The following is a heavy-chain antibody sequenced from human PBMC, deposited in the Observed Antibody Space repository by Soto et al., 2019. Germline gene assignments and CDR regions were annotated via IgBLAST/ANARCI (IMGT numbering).Heavy chain of an antibody. V-gene: IGHV1-69*04. CDR1: GGTFSSYT. J-gene: IGHJ6*02. D-gene: IGHD2-15*01. Sequence: SVKVSCKASGGTFSSYTISWVRQAPGQGLEWMGRIIPILGIANYAQKFQGRVTITADKSTSTAYMELSSLRSEDTAVYYCARDWERGGSFEGPGPYYYYYGMDVWGQGTTVTVSS. CDR3: ARDWERGGSFEGPGPYYYYYGMDV. CDR2: IIPILGIA.